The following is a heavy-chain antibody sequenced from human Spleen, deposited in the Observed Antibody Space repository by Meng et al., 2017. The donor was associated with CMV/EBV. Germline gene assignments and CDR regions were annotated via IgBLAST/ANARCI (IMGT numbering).Heavy chain of an antibody. D-gene: IGHD6-19*01. J-gene: IGHJ5*02. Sequence: GGSLRLSCTASGFTFSSYTMNWVRQPPGKGLEWVSYISSSGRAVHCADSLRGRFTVSRDNAKNSLYLQMNSLRAEDTAVYYCARIRPGGLAVAGRENWFDPWGQGTLVTVSS. CDR1: GFTFSSYT. V-gene: IGHV3-48*04. CDR2: ISSSGRAV. CDR3: ARIRPGGLAVAGRENWFDP.